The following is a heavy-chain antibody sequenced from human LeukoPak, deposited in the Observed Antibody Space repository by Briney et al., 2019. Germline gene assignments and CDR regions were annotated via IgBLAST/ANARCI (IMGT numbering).Heavy chain of an antibody. CDR1: GGSVTNYH. CDR2: IYYIGST. J-gene: IGHJ4*02. CDR3: ARGPDNWNSFFDY. V-gene: IGHV4-59*02. D-gene: IGHD1-20*01. Sequence: SETLSLTCTVSGGSVTNYHWSWIRQPPGKGLEWIGYIYYIGSTNYNPSLKSRVTISVDTSKNQFSLELNSMTAADTAVYYCARGPDNWNSFFDYWGQGTLVTVSS.